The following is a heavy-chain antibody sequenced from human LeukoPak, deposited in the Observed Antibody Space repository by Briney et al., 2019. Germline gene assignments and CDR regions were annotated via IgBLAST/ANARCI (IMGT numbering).Heavy chain of an antibody. J-gene: IGHJ6*03. CDR3: ARVGATSNRYYYYMDV. D-gene: IGHD1-26*01. CDR1: GDSINDGECF. CDR2: INHSGST. V-gene: IGHV4-34*01. Sequence: SETLSLICSVSGDSINDGECFWTWIRQSPGKGLEWIGKINHSGSTNYNPSLKSRVTISVDTSKNQFSLKLSSVTAADTAVYYCARVGATSNRYYYYMDVWGKGTTVTVSS.